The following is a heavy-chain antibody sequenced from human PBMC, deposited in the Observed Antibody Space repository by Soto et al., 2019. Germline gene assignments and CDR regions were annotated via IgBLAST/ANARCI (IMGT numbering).Heavy chain of an antibody. D-gene: IGHD6-6*01. Sequence: EVQLVESGGGLVKPRGSLRLSCAASGVTFSSFSFNWVRQAPGKGLEWVSFILSSSGSIYYADSVKGRFTISRDNAKSSLYLQMNSLKGEDTAVYYCARDSGEQLGRRGFYYYYMDVWGKGTTVTVSS. V-gene: IGHV3-21*06. CDR2: ILSSSGSI. CDR1: GVTFSSFS. CDR3: ARDSGEQLGRRGFYYYYMDV. J-gene: IGHJ6*03.